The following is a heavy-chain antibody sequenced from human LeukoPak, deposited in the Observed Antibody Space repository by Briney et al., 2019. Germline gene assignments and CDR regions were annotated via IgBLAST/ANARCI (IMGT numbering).Heavy chain of an antibody. CDR2: IWYDGSNK. V-gene: IGHV3-33*01. CDR3: ARDLGCSSTSCYEGGHWFDP. Sequence: GGSLRLSCAASGFTFSTSGMHWVRQAPGRGLEWVALIWYDGSNKYYADSVKGRFTIPRDNSKNTVYLQMNSLRAEDTAVYFCARDLGCSSTSCYEGGHWFDPWGQGTLVTVSS. CDR1: GFTFSTSG. D-gene: IGHD2-2*01. J-gene: IGHJ5*02.